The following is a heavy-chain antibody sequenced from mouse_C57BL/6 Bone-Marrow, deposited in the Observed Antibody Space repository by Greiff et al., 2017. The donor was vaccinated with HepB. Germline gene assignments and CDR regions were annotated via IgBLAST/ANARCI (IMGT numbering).Heavy chain of an antibody. CDR2: IDPSDSYT. D-gene: IGHD1-2*01. J-gene: IGHJ4*01. Sequence: VQLQQSGAELVRPGTSVKLSCKASGYTFTSYWMHWVKQRPGQGLEWIGVIDPSDSYTNYNQKFKGKATLTVDTSSSTAYMQLSSLTSGDSAVYYCDRTLLRVAMDYWGQGTSVTVSS. CDR1: GYTFTSYW. V-gene: IGHV1-59*01. CDR3: DRTLLRVAMDY.